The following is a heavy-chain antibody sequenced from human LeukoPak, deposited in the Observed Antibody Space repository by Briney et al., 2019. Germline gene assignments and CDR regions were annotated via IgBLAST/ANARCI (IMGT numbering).Heavy chain of an antibody. CDR3: AKGPNGDSNYFFDY. Sequence: GGSLRLSCAVSGFTFSCYAMSWVRQAPEKGLEWVSVITSDGGSTHYAASVKGRFTVTRDNSKNTLYLQMNSLRAEDTAVYYCAKGPNGDSNYFFDYWGQGTLVTVSS. V-gene: IGHV3-23*01. D-gene: IGHD4-11*01. CDR1: GFTFSCYA. J-gene: IGHJ4*02. CDR2: ITSDGGST.